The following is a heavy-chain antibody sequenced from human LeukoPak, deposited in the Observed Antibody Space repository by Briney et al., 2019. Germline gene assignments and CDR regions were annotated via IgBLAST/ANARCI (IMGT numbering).Heavy chain of an antibody. J-gene: IGHJ4*02. Sequence: ASVKVSCKASGYTFTSYGISWVRQAPGQGLEWMGWISAYNGNTNYAQKLQGRVTMTTDTSTSTAYMELRSLRSDDTAVYYCARVSLGYCSGGSCYPAPYYFDYWGQGTLVTVSS. CDR1: GYTFTSYG. CDR2: ISAYNGNT. V-gene: IGHV1-18*01. CDR3: ARVSLGYCSGGSCYPAPYYFDY. D-gene: IGHD2-15*01.